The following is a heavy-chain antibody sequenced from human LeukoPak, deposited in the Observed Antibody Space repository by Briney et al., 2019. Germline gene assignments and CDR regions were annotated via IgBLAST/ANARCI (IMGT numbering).Heavy chain of an antibody. CDR1: GYTFTSCA. V-gene: IGHV1-3*01. D-gene: IGHD6-19*01. CDR3: ARVGRIAVAGSFGAFDI. Sequence: ASVKVSCKASGYTFTSCAMHWVRQAPGQRLEWMGWINVGNGNTKYSQKFQGRVTITRDTPASTAYMELSSLRSEDTAVYYCARVGRIAVAGSFGAFDIWGQGTTVTVSS. CDR2: INVGNGNT. J-gene: IGHJ3*02.